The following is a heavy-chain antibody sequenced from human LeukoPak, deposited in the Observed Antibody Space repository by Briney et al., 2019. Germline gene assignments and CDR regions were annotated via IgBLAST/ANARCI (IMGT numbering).Heavy chain of an antibody. CDR1: GFTFSSYG. CDR3: ARDLSAAWTLDS. J-gene: IGHJ5*02. CDR2: ISYDGSVK. V-gene: IGHV3-30*03. D-gene: IGHD1-1*01. Sequence: PGGSLRLPCAASGFTFSSYGMHWVRQAPGTGLEWVAFISYDGSVKYYADSVKGRFTVSRDDSKNTLFLQMNSLRPEDSAVYYCARDLSAAWTLDSWGQGTLLTVSS.